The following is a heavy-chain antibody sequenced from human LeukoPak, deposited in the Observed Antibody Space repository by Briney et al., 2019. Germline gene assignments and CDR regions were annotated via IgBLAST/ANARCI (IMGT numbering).Heavy chain of an antibody. CDR1: GFTFSSYA. CDR2: ISGSGGST. Sequence: GGSLRLSCAASGFTFSSYAMSWFRQAPGKGLEWVSAISGSGGSTYYADSVKGRFTISRDNSKNTLYLQMNSLRAEDTAVYYCAKDGVPAPSALVVVITGRFDYWGQGTLVTVSS. D-gene: IGHD3-22*01. J-gene: IGHJ4*02. CDR3: AKDGVPAPSALVVVITGRFDY. V-gene: IGHV3-23*01.